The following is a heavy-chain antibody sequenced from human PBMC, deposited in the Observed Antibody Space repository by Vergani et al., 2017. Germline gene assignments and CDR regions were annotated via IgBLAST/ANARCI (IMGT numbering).Heavy chain of an antibody. CDR2: ISYDGTQK. CDR3: ATKSCVTPGCQIGYFRE. J-gene: IGHJ1*01. V-gene: IGHV3-30*03. CDR1: GFTSSYSG. Sequence: QVHLVESGGGVVQPGRSLRLSCVVSGFTSSYSGMHWVRQAPGKGLEWVAVISYDGTQKYYADSVMGRFTISRDNSKSTLYLQMNSLRTEDTAVYYCATKSCVTPGCQIGYFREWGQGTLVTVSS. D-gene: IGHD6-13*01.